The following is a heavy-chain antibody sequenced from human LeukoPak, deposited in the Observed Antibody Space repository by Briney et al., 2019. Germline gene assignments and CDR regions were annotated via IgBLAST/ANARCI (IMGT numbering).Heavy chain of an antibody. D-gene: IGHD2/OR15-2a*01. J-gene: IGHJ4*02. CDR1: GGSISSYY. V-gene: IGHV4-59*01. Sequence: SETLSLTCTVSGGSISSYYWSWIRQPPGKGLEWIGYIYNSGSINYNPSLKSRVTISVDTSKDQFSLKLSSVTAADTAVYYCARVTKLYSNSWGRIDYWGQGTLVTVSS. CDR3: ARVTKLYSNSWGRIDY. CDR2: IYNSGSI.